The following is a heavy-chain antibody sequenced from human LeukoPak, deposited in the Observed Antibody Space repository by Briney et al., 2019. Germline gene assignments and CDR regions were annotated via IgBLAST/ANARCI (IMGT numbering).Heavy chain of an antibody. V-gene: IGHV3-23*01. CDR3: AKKSVGNIQVGAFDI. Sequence: GGSLRLSCAASGFTFSIYAMSWVRQAPGKGLEWVSVINDSGGSTYYADSVKGRFTISRVNSKNTLWLQMNSLIADDTAVYYCAKKSVGNIQVGAFDIRGQGTMVTVSS. D-gene: IGHD2-21*01. J-gene: IGHJ3*02. CDR2: INDSGGST. CDR1: GFTFSIYA.